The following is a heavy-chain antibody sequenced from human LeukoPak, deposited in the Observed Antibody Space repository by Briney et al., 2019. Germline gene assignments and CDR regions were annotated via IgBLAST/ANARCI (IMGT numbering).Heavy chain of an antibody. CDR1: GVTVSSNY. J-gene: IGHJ4*02. D-gene: IGHD2-21*02. Sequence: PGGSLRLSCAASGVTVSSNYMSWVRQAPGKGLEWVSVIYGGSTTYYADSVKGRFTISRDNSKNTLYLQMNSLRAEDTAVYYCARELRGGDSGYYFDYWGQGTLVTVSS. V-gene: IGHV3-53*01. CDR3: ARELRGGDSGYYFDY. CDR2: IYGGSTT.